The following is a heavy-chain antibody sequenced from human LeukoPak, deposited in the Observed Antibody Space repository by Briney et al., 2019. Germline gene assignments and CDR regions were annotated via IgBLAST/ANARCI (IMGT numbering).Heavy chain of an antibody. Sequence: SVNVSCTASGDTFSTYAFNWVRQAPGQGLEWTGGIAPISDTTNYAQTLQGRVTITADQSTNTVYMELSSLTSEDTGVYYCARGASVRVVPMSYYYAMDVWGEGTTVIVSS. D-gene: IGHD2-2*01. CDR3: ARGASVRVVPMSYYYAMDV. CDR2: IAPISDTT. CDR1: GDTFSTYA. V-gene: IGHV1-69*13. J-gene: IGHJ6*04.